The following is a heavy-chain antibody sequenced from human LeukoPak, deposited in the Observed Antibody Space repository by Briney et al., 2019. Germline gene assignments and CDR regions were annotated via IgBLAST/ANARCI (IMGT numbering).Heavy chain of an antibody. Sequence: GGSLRLSCAASGFTFSSYSMNWVRQAPGKGLEWVSSISSSSSYIYYADSVKGRFTISRDNAKNSLYLQMNSLRAEDTAVYYCARDLARGVIIQNDAFGIWGQGTMVTVSS. D-gene: IGHD3-10*01. CDR1: GFTFSSYS. CDR3: ARDLARGVIIQNDAFGI. V-gene: IGHV3-21*01. CDR2: ISSSSSYI. J-gene: IGHJ3*02.